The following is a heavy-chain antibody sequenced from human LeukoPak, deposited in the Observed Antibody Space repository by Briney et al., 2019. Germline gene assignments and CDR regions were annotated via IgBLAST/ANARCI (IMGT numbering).Heavy chain of an antibody. V-gene: IGHV1-2*02. CDR2: INPNSGGT. Sequence: ASVKVSCKASGYTFTGYYMHWVPQAPGQGLEWMGWINPNSGGTNYAQKFQGRVTMTRDTSISTAYMELRRLTSDDTAVYYCARDYNVLRFLEWLPTFDYWGQGTLVTASS. D-gene: IGHD3-3*01. CDR3: ARDYNVLRFLEWLPTFDY. CDR1: GYTFTGYY. J-gene: IGHJ4*02.